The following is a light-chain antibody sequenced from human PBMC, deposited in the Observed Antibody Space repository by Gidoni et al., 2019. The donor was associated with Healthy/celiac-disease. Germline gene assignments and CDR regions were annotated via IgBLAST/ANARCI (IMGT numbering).Light chain of an antibody. CDR1: QRVSSSY. CDR2: GAS. Sequence: EIVLTQSPGTLPLSPGERATLSCRASQRVSSSYLAWYQQKPGQAPRLLIYGASSRATGIPDFTLTISRLEPEDFAVYYCQQYGSSPWTFGQGTKVEIK. V-gene: IGKV3-20*01. J-gene: IGKJ1*01. CDR3: QQYGSSPWT.